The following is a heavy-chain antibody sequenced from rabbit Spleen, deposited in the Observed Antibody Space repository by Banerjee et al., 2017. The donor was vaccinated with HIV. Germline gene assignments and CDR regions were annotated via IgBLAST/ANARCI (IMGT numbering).Heavy chain of an antibody. V-gene: IGHV1S45*01. D-gene: IGHD5-1*01. CDR1: GFSFSSSYW. Sequence: LEESGGGLVQPEGSLTLTCTASGFSFSSSYWICWVRQAPGKGLEWIACIYAGSSGITYYASWPKGRFTISKTSSTTVTLQMTSLTAADTATYFCARTYGNNINYFGLWGPGTLVTVS. CDR3: ARTYGNNINYFGL. CDR2: IYAGSSGIT. J-gene: IGHJ4*01.